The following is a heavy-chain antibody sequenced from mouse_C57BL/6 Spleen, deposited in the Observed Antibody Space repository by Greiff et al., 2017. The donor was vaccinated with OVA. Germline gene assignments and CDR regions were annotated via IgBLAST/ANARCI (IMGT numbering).Heavy chain of an antibody. Sequence: VKLQESGAELVKPGASVKISCKASGYAFSSYWMNWVKQRPGKGLEWIGQIYPGDGDTNYNGKFKGTATLTAANSSSTAYMQLSSLTSEDSAVYFCARGAILGVVPFAYWGQGTLVTVSA. CDR2: IYPGDGDT. CDR1: GYAFSSYW. V-gene: IGHV1-80*01. J-gene: IGHJ3*01. D-gene: IGHD1-1*01. CDR3: ARGAILGVVPFAY.